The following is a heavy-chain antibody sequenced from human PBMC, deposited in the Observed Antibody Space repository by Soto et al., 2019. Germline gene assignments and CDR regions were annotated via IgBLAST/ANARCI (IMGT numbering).Heavy chain of an antibody. CDR2: ISSSGSTI. CDR3: ARDRGLHDRCGGDCYDAFDI. V-gene: IGHV3-11*01. J-gene: IGHJ3*02. Sequence: GGSLRLSCAASGFTFSDYYMSWIRQAPGKGLEWVSYISSSGSTIYYADSVKGRFTISRDNAKNSLYLQMNSLRAEDTAVYYGARDRGLHDRCGGDCYDAFDIWGQGTMVTVSS. CDR1: GFTFSDYY. D-gene: IGHD2-21*02.